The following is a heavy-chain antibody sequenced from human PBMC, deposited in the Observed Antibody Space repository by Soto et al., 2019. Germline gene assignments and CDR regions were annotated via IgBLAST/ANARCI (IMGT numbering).Heavy chain of an antibody. CDR2: ISSDGSNK. CDR1: GFTFSSNG. CDR3: AMDLYGGSSRFDF. D-gene: IGHD2-15*01. Sequence: QVQLVESGGGVVQPGRSLRLSCAASGFTFSSNGIHWVRQAPGKGLEWVAVISSDGSNKYYAVSVKGRFTISRDNSKNTLYLQMNSLRAEDTAVYYCAMDLYGGSSRFDFWGQGTLVTVSS. J-gene: IGHJ4*02. V-gene: IGHV3-30*03.